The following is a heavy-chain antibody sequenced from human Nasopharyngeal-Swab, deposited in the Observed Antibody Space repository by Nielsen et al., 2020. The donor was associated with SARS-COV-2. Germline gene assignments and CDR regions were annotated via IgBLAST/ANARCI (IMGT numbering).Heavy chain of an antibody. Sequence: GESLKISCAASGFTFGSYWMRWVRQAPGKGLEWVANITQDGTEKYYVDSVKGRFTISRDNAKNSLYLQMNSLRAEDTAVYYCAKGRIVVVTDPVLDYWGQGTLVTVSS. CDR3: AKGRIVVVTDPVLDY. J-gene: IGHJ4*02. D-gene: IGHD2-21*02. CDR1: GFTFGSYW. V-gene: IGHV3-7*03. CDR2: ITQDGTEK.